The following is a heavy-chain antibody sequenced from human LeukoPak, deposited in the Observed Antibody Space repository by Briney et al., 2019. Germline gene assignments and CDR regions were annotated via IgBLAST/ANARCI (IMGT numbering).Heavy chain of an antibody. CDR3: ARVTIFGHYYYGMDV. D-gene: IGHD3-3*01. Sequence: SETLSLTCAVYGGSFSGYYWSWIRQPPGKGLEWIGEINHSGSTNYNPSLKSRVTISVDTSKNQFSLKLSSVTAADTAVYYCARVTIFGHYYYGMDVWGQGTTVTVSS. CDR1: GGSFSGYY. V-gene: IGHV4-34*01. J-gene: IGHJ6*02. CDR2: INHSGST.